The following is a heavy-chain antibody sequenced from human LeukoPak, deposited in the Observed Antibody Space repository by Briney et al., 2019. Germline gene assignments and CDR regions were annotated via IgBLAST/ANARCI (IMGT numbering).Heavy chain of an antibody. CDR3: AWRKNWSYEGFDP. V-gene: IGHV1-18*04. CDR1: GYTFTSYG. Sequence: ASVKVSCKTSGYTFTSYGISWVRQAPGQGLEWMGWISAYNGNTNYAQRLQGRVTMTTDTSTSTVYMELKSLISDDTAIYYCAWRKNWSYEGFDPWGQGTLVTVS. CDR2: ISAYNGNT. D-gene: IGHD1-7*01. J-gene: IGHJ5*02.